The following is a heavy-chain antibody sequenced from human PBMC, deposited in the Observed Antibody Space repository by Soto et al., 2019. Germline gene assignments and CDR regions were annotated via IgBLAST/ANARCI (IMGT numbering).Heavy chain of an antibody. Sequence: SETLSLTCTVSGGSISNLYWSWIRQPPGKGLEWIGYIYYSGSTNYNPSLKSRVTISVDTSKNQFSLKLSSVTAADTAVYYCASVGGSGVGATRVFDYWGQGTLVTVSS. CDR2: IYYSGST. D-gene: IGHD1-26*01. CDR3: ASVGGSGVGATRVFDY. CDR1: GGSISNLY. V-gene: IGHV4-59*11. J-gene: IGHJ4*02.